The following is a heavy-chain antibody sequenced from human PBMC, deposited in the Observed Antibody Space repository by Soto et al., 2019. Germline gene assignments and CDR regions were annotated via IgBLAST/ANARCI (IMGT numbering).Heavy chain of an antibody. Sequence: SETLSLTCTVSGGSISKSFYYWSWIRQVPGKGPEWIGYIHYSGTTHYNPSLKSRLTISLDTSKNQFSLRLGSVTAADTAVYFCARDRSHYVWAISRTYGMDVWGQGTSVTVSS. CDR1: GGSISKSFYY. J-gene: IGHJ6*02. V-gene: IGHV4-31*03. CDR3: ARDRSHYVWAISRTYGMDV. CDR2: IHYSGTT. D-gene: IGHD3-16*02.